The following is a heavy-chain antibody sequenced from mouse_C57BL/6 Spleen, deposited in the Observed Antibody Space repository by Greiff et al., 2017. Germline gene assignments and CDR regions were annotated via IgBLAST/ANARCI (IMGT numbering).Heavy chain of an antibody. CDR3: ARRENWFFDD. D-gene: IGHD4-1*01. CDR1: GYTFTSYW. Sequence: VQLQQPGAELVMPGASVKLSCKASGYTFTSYWMHWVKQRPGQGLEWIGEIDPSDSYTNYNQKFKGKSTLTVDKSSSTAYMQLSSLTSEDSAVYYCARRENWFFDDWGQGTTLTVSS. J-gene: IGHJ2*01. CDR2: IDPSDSYT. V-gene: IGHV1-69*01.